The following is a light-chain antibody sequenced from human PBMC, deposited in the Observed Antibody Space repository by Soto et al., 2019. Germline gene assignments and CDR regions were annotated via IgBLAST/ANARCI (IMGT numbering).Light chain of an antibody. CDR1: QSVSSY. CDR3: QQRQYWPPIT. Sequence: VLTQSPATLSLSPGERATLSCRASQSVSSYLAWYQQKPGQAPRLLIYDASKKATDISARFSGSGSGTDFTLTISSLEPEDFAIYYCQQRQYWPPITFGQGTRLEIK. J-gene: IGKJ5*01. CDR2: DAS. V-gene: IGKV3-11*01.